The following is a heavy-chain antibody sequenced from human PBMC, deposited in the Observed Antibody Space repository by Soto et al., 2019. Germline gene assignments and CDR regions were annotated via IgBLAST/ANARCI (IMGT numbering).Heavy chain of an antibody. Sequence: GGSLRLSCAASGFTCRSYDMSWVRQAPGKGLEWVSTILVGGSTHYPDSVKGRFTISRDDSKNTVFLQMNSLTAGDTAVYYCAKATATGGGAFDICGQGTMVTVS. CDR1: GFTCRSYD. J-gene: IGHJ3*02. CDR2: ILVGGST. CDR3: AKATATGGGAFDI. V-gene: IGHV3-23*01. D-gene: IGHD3-9*01.